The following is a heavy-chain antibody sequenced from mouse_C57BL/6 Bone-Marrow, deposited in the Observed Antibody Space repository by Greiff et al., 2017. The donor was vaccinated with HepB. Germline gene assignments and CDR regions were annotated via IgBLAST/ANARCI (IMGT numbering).Heavy chain of an antibody. CDR1: GYTFTSYW. J-gene: IGHJ2*01. V-gene: IGHV1-59*01. D-gene: IGHD2-5*01. CDR2: IDPSDSYT. CDR3: ARGDYSNYHPYYFDY. Sequence: QVQLQQPGAELVRPGTSVKLSCKASGYTFTSYWMHWVKQRPGQGLEWIGVIDPSDSYTNYNQKFKGKATLTVDTSSSTAYMQLSSLPSEDSAVYYCARGDYSNYHPYYFDYWGQGTTLTVSS.